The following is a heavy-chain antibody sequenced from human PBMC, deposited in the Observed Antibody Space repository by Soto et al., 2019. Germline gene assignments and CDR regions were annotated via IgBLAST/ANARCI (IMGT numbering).Heavy chain of an antibody. CDR1: GGSISSYY. V-gene: IGHV4-59*06. Sequence: SETLSLTCTVSGGSISSYYWSWIRQHPGKGLEWIGYIYYSGSTYYNPSLKSRVTISVDTSKNQFSLKLSSVTAADTAVYYCARGRGIVATINRSLLFDYWGQGTLVTVSS. CDR2: IYYSGST. J-gene: IGHJ4*02. CDR3: ARGRGIVATINRSLLFDY. D-gene: IGHD5-12*01.